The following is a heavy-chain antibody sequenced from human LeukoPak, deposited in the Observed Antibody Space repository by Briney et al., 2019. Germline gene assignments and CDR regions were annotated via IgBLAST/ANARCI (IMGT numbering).Heavy chain of an antibody. CDR2: IYYSGST. V-gene: IGHV4-59*08. J-gene: IGHJ4*02. Sequence: SETLSLTCTVSGGSISSYYWSWIRQPPGKGLEWIGYIYYSGSTNYNPSLKSRVTISVDTSKNQFSLKLSSVTAADTAVYYCARHDYGDLNPDYWGQGTLVTVSS. D-gene: IGHD4-17*01. CDR3: ARHDYGDLNPDY. CDR1: GGSISSYY.